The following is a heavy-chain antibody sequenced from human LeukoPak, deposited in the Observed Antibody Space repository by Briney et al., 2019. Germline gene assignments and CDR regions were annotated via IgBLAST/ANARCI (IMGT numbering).Heavy chain of an antibody. Sequence: SVKVSCKASGVTFSSYAISWVRQAPGQGLEWMGGIIPIFGTANYAQKFQGRVTITADESTSTAYMELSSLRSEDTAVYYCARGLLGIYAFDIWGQGTMVTVSS. J-gene: IGHJ3*02. CDR2: IIPIFGTA. D-gene: IGHD3-16*01. V-gene: IGHV1-69*13. CDR1: GVTFSSYA. CDR3: ARGLLGIYAFDI.